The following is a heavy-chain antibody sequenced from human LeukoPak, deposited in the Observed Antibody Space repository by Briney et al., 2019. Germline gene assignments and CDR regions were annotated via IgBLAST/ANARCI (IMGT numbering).Heavy chain of an antibody. D-gene: IGHD3-10*01. CDR3: ARMILWFGESSFDY. V-gene: IGHV1-2*02. J-gene: IGHJ4*02. CDR1: GYTFTGYY. CDR2: INPNSGGT. Sequence: ASVKVSCKASGYTFTGYYMHWVRQAPGQGLEWMGWINPNSGGTNYAQKFQGRVTMTRDTSISTAYMELSRLRSDDTAVNYCARMILWFGESSFDYWGQGTLVTVSS.